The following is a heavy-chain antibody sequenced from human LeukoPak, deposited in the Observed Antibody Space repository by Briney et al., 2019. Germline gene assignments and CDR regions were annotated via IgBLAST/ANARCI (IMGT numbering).Heavy chain of an antibody. CDR3: ARDLQYSGSSGGGGY. J-gene: IGHJ4*02. Sequence: GGSLRLSCAASGFTFSSYAMHWVRQAPGKGLEWVAVISYDGSNKYYADSVKGRFTISRDNSKNTLYLQMNSLRAEGTAVYYCARDLQYSGSSGGGGYWGQGTLVTVSS. V-gene: IGHV3-30-3*01. D-gene: IGHD1-26*01. CDR1: GFTFSSYA. CDR2: ISYDGSNK.